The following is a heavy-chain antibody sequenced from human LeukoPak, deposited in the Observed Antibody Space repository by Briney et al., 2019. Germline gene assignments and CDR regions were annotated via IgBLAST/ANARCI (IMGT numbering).Heavy chain of an antibody. D-gene: IGHD4-23*01. V-gene: IGHV4-59*01. J-gene: IGHJ4*02. CDR1: GGSISSYY. CDR3: ARVDAGGNSY. Sequence: SETLSLTCTVSGGSISSYYWSWIRQPPGKGLEWIGYIYYSGSTNYNPSLKSRVTISVDTSKNQFSLKLSPVTAADTAVYYCARVDAGGNSYWGQGTLVTVSS. CDR2: IYYSGST.